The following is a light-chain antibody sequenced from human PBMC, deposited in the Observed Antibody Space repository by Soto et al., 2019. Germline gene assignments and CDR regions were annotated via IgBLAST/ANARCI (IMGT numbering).Light chain of an antibody. CDR1: TSDIGSNNL. Sequence: QSVLTQPASVSGSPGQSLTISCTGTTSDIGSNNLVSWYQQHPGKAPKIMIFEGNKRPSGVSDRFSGSKSGNTAPPTIFGLQAEDEADYYCCSYAGSSPSYVFGTGTKVTVL. CDR2: EGN. J-gene: IGLJ1*01. V-gene: IGLV2-23*01. CDR3: CSYAGSSPSYV.